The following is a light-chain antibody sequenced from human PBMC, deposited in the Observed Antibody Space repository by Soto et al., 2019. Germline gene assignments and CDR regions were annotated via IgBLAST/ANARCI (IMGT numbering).Light chain of an antibody. V-gene: IGKV3-20*01. Sequence: EIVLTQSPGTLSLSPGERATLSCRASQSVSSSYLAWYQQKPGQAPRLLIYGASSRATGIPDRFSGSGSGTDRTLTISRLEPEDFAVYYCQQYGSSPYTFGQGTKLEIK. J-gene: IGKJ2*01. CDR3: QQYGSSPYT. CDR2: GAS. CDR1: QSVSSSY.